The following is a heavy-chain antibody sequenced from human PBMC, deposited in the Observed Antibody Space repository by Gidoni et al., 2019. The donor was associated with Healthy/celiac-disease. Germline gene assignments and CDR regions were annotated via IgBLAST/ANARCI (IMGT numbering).Heavy chain of an antibody. CDR1: GGTFSSYA. CDR2: IIPIFGTA. V-gene: IGHV1-69*01. CDR3: ASAIPRVEDYYYYGMDV. J-gene: IGHJ6*02. D-gene: IGHD2-2*02. Sequence: QLQLVQSGAEVKKPGSSVQVSCNASGGTFSSYAISWVRQAPGQELEWMGGIIPIFGTANYAQKLQGRVTITADESTSTAYMELSSLRSEDTAVYYCASAIPRVEDYYYYGMDVWGQGTTVTVSS.